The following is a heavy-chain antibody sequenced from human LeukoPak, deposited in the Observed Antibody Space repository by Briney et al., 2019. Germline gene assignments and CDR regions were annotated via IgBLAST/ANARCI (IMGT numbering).Heavy chain of an antibody. V-gene: IGHV3-30*03. CDR2: ISYDGSNK. D-gene: IGHD1-26*01. Sequence: PGGSLRLSCAASGFTFSSFGIHWVRQAPGKGLEWVAVISYDGSNKYYADSVKGRFTISRDNSKNTLYLQIDSLRAEDTAVYYCARDRSVGTTTGWFDPWGQGTLVTVSS. CDR1: GFTFSSFG. J-gene: IGHJ5*02. CDR3: ARDRSVGTTTGWFDP.